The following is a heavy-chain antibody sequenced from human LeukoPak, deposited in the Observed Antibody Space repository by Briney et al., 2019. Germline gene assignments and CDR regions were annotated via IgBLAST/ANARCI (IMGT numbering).Heavy chain of an antibody. J-gene: IGHJ4*02. CDR1: GFTFSSYA. CDR3: AKDNGYSSSWFIDY. V-gene: IGHV3-23*01. CDR2: ISGSGGST. Sequence: GGSLRLSCAASGFTFSSYAMTWVRQAPGKGLVWVSTISGSGGSTYYADSVKGRFTISRDNSKNSLYLQMNSLRAEDTALYYCAKDNGYSSSWFIDYWGQGTLVTVSS. D-gene: IGHD6-13*01.